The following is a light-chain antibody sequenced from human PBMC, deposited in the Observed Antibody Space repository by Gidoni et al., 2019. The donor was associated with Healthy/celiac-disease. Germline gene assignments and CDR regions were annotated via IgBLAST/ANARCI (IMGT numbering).Light chain of an antibody. Sequence: EIVLTQSPATLSLSPGERATRSSRAIQSVSSYFAWYQLKPSQAPRLLIYDASNRATGIPARFSGSGSGTDFTLTISSLEPEDFAVYYCQQRSNWPVTFGPGTKVDIK. J-gene: IGKJ3*01. V-gene: IGKV3-11*01. CDR1: QSVSSY. CDR2: DAS. CDR3: QQRSNWPVT.